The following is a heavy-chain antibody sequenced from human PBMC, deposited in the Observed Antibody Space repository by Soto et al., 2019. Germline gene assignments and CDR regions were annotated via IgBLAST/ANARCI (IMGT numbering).Heavy chain of an antibody. CDR3: ARRRVSGNYFIDL. Sequence: EVQLLGSGGGLVQLGGSLRLSCAASGFTFSNSDMVWVRQAPGKGLEWVSTISSSGTDTYYADSVKGRFNISRDNSRDTLCLQVNNLRAEDTALYYCARRRVSGNYFIDLWGQGTLVTVSS. J-gene: IGHJ4*02. CDR2: ISSSGTDT. D-gene: IGHD3-10*01. V-gene: IGHV3-23*01. CDR1: GFTFSNSD.